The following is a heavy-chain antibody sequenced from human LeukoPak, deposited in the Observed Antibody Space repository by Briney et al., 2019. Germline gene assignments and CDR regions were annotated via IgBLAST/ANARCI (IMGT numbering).Heavy chain of an antibody. D-gene: IGHD6-19*01. Sequence: SETLSLTCTVSGGSISSYYWSWIRQPPGKGLEWIGYIYYSGSTNYNPSLKSRVTISVDTSKNQFSLKLSSVTAADTAVYYCAREGYSSGWYGSLGCWGQGTLVTVSS. CDR1: GGSISSYY. V-gene: IGHV4-59*01. CDR2: IYYSGST. J-gene: IGHJ4*02. CDR3: AREGYSSGWYGSLGC.